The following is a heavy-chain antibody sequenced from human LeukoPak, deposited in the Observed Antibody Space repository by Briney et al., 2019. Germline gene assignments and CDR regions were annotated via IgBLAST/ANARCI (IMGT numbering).Heavy chain of an antibody. CDR3: AKDRWGASSGYYYCDY. Sequence: GGSLRLSCAASGFTFSSYAMSWFRQAPGKGLEWVSAISGSGGSTYYADSVKGRFTISRDNSKNTLYLQMNSLRAEDTAVYYCAKDRWGASSGYYYCDYWGQGTLVTVSS. CDR1: GFTFSSYA. J-gene: IGHJ4*02. V-gene: IGHV3-23*01. CDR2: ISGSGGST. D-gene: IGHD3-22*01.